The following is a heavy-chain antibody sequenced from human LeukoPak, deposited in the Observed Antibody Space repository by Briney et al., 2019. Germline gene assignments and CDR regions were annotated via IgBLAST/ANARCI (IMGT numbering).Heavy chain of an antibody. CDR3: VRHDFWSGFKGGDY. Sequence: GGSLRLSCAASGFTFDDHGMSWVRQAPGKGLEWVSGIKWNGASTGYADSVKGRFTISRDNVKNSLYLQMNSLRAEDTAFYYCVRHDFWSGFKGGDYWGQGTLVTVSS. CDR2: IKWNGAST. V-gene: IGHV3-20*04. CDR1: GFTFDDHG. D-gene: IGHD3-3*01. J-gene: IGHJ4*02.